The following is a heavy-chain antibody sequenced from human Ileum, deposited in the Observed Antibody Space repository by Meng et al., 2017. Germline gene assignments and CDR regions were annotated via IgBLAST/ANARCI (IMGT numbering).Heavy chain of an antibody. CDR1: GFTSSSTA. V-gene: IGHV3-23*01. CDR2: ITDVGNVK. J-gene: IGHJ6*02. Sequence: GESLKISCAASGFTSSSTAMNWVRQAPGKGLEWVAGITDVGNVKCHADSWKGRFTISRDNSKNTLFLHMNSLRDDDTAVYFCAKGACIGGTCYPRYGMDVWGQGTMVTVSS. CDR3: AKGACIGGTCYPRYGMDV. D-gene: IGHD2-15*01.